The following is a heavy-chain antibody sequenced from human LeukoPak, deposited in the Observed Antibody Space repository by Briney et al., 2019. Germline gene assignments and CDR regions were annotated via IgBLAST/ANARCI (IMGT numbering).Heavy chain of an antibody. CDR1: GFTFSDHY. CDR2: TRNKANSYTT. Sequence: GGSLRLSCAASGFTFSDHYMDWVRQAPGKGLEWVGRTRNKANSYTTEYAASVKGRFTISRDDSKNSLYLQMNSLKTEDTAVYYCAREKWLVHYYYYYMDVWGQGTLVTVSS. D-gene: IGHD6-19*01. V-gene: IGHV3-72*01. CDR3: AREKWLVHYYYYYMDV. J-gene: IGHJ6*03.